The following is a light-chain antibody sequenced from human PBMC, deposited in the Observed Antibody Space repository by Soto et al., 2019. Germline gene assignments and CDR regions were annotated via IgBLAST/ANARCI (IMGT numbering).Light chain of an antibody. Sequence: DMEMTESPYTLSASVGDRVTITCRASQTISTWLAWYQHKPGKAPNLLIYDASTLMSGVPSRFSGSGSGTEFTLAISSLQPGDFATYYCQQSETYPLTFGQGTRLEIK. CDR3: QQSETYPLT. J-gene: IGKJ5*01. CDR1: QTISTW. V-gene: IGKV1-5*01. CDR2: DAS.